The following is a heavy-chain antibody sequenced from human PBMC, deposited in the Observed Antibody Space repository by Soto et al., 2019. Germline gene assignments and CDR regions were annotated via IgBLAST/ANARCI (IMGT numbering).Heavy chain of an antibody. CDR2: ISSSSSTI. CDR3: AREVPTYNTMTIDY. J-gene: IGHJ4*02. D-gene: IGHD3-22*01. V-gene: IGHV3-48*01. Sequence: GGSLRLSCAASGFTFSSYSMNWVRQAPGKGLEWVSYISSSSSTIYYADSVKGRFTISRDNAKNSLYLQMNSLRAEDTAVYYCAREVPTYNTMTIDYWGQGTLVTVSS. CDR1: GFTFSSYS.